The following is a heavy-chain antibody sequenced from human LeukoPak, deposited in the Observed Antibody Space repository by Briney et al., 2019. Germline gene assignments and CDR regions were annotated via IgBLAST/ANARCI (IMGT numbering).Heavy chain of an antibody. CDR2: INHSGST. CDR3: ARLRGSADWYFDL. D-gene: IGHD3-10*01. CDR1: GGSFSGYY. V-gene: IGHV4-34*01. J-gene: IGHJ2*01. Sequence: PSETLSLTCAVYGGSFSGYYWSWIRQPPGKGLEWIGEINHSGSTNYNPSLKSRVTISVDTSKNQFSLKLSSVTAADTAVYYCARLRGSADWYFDLWGRGTLVTVSS.